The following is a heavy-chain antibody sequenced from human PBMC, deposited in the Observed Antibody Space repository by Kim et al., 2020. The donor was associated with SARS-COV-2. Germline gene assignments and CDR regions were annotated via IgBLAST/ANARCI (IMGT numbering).Heavy chain of an antibody. Sequence: THYNPSLKSRVTISVDPSKNQLSLKLSSVTAADTAVYFCTRVPSSNYFDYWGQGALVTVSS. J-gene: IGHJ4*02. CDR2: T. CDR3: TRVPSSNYFDY. V-gene: IGHV4-30-2*04.